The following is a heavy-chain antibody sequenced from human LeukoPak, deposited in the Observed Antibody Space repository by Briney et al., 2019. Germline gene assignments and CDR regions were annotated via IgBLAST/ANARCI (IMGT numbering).Heavy chain of an antibody. Sequence: GASVKVSCKASGYTFTSYGISWVRQAPGQGLEWMGWISAYNGNTNYAQKLQGRVTMTTDTSTSTAYMELRSLRSDDTAVYYCARDPSYYDILTGYYPGFDYWGQGTLVTVSS. CDR3: ARDPSYYDILTGYYPGFDY. CDR1: GYTFTSYG. CDR2: ISAYNGNT. D-gene: IGHD3-9*01. J-gene: IGHJ4*02. V-gene: IGHV1-18*01.